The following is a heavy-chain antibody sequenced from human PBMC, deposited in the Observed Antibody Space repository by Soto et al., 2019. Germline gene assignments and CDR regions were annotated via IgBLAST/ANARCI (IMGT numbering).Heavy chain of an antibody. V-gene: IGHV4-59*01. CDR2: IYYRGIT. CDR3: ARDNGYSYGYTLDH. J-gene: IGHJ4*02. D-gene: IGHD5-18*01. Sequence: SETLSLTCTVSSGSISSYYWSWIRQPPGKELERIEDIYYRGITNYNPSLKSRIPKTGDKSKYQFSLKLSSVTAADTAVYYCARDNGYSYGYTLDHWGQGTLVTVS. CDR1: SGSISSYY.